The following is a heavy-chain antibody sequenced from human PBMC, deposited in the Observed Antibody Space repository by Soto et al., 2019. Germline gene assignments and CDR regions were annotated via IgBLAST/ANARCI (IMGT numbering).Heavy chain of an antibody. J-gene: IGHJ5*02. V-gene: IGHV3-30-3*01. D-gene: IGHD2-15*01. CDR2: ISYDGSNK. Sequence: GGSLRLSCAASGFTFSSYAMHWVRQAPGKGLEWVAVISYDGSNKYYADSVKGRFTISRDNSKNTLYLQMNSLRAEDTAVYYCARDSCSGGSCYFWFDPWGQGTLVTVSS. CDR1: GFTFSSYA. CDR3: ARDSCSGGSCYFWFDP.